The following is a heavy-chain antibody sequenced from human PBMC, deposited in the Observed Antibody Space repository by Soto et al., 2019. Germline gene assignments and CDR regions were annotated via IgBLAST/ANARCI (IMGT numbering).Heavy chain of an antibody. CDR1: GFTFSSYA. Sequence: QVQLVESGGGVVQPGRSLRLSCAASGFTFSSYAMHWVRQAPGKGLEWVAVISYDGSNKYYADSVKGRFTISRDNSKNTLYLQMNSLRAEDTAVYYCARDPRWIAAAGTNWFDPWGQGTLVTVSS. V-gene: IGHV3-30-3*01. CDR2: ISYDGSNK. J-gene: IGHJ5*02. CDR3: ARDPRWIAAAGTNWFDP. D-gene: IGHD6-13*01.